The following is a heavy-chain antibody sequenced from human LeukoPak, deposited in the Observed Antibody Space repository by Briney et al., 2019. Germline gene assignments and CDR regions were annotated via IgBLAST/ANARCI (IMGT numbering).Heavy chain of an antibody. Sequence: GGSLRLSCSASGFTFSNYAMYWVRQAPGKGLEYVSAISSNGGSTYYADSVKGRFTISRDNSKNTLYLQMSSLRVEDTAVYYGVKELYYGGNSLGYWGQGTLVTVSS. D-gene: IGHD4-23*01. CDR1: GFTFSNYA. CDR3: VKELYYGGNSLGY. J-gene: IGHJ4*02. CDR2: ISSNGGST. V-gene: IGHV3-64D*09.